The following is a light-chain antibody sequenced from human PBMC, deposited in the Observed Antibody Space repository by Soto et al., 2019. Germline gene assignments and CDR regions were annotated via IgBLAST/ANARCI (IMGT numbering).Light chain of an antibody. CDR1: QSISNY. V-gene: IGKV1-39*01. J-gene: IGKJ1*01. CDR2: AAS. Sequence: DIQITQSPSSLSASVGDRVTITCRASQSISNYLNWYQQKQGKAPKLLIYAASSLHSGVPSRFRGSASGKDFTLTIDSLQPEDFAVYYCQQTYSTPWTFGQGTKVVIK. CDR3: QQTYSTPWT.